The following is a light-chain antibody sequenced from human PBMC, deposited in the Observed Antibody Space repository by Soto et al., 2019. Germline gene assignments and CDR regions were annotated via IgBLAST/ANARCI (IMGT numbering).Light chain of an antibody. J-gene: IGKJ4*01. V-gene: IGKV1-39*01. CDR3: QQSYSTPLT. CDR2: AAF. CDR1: QSITRY. Sequence: IQMTQSPSSLSASVGDRVTITCRASQSITRYLNWYQQKPGKAPKLLIFAAFSLQSGVPSRFSGSASGTDFTLTISSLQPEDFATYYCQQSYSTPLTFGGGTKVAIK.